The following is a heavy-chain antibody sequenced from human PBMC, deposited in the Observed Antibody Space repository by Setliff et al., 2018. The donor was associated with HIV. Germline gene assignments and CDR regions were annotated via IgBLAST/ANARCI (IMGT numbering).Heavy chain of an antibody. V-gene: IGHV3-48*01. J-gene: IGHJ4*02. CDR3: AGAGPLDNYDWYHFAF. CDR1: GFTFSSYS. CDR2: ISSSSSII. Sequence: PGGSLRLSCAASGFTFSSYSMNWVRQAPGKGLEWVSYISSSSSIIYYADSVKGRFTISRDNDRNSLYLQMNSLRAEDTAVYYCAGAGPLDNYDWYHFAFGGQGTLVTVSS. D-gene: IGHD5-12*01.